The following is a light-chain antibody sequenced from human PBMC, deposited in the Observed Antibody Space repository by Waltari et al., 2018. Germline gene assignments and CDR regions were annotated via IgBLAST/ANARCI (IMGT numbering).Light chain of an antibody. J-gene: IGKJ3*01. CDR2: SAS. CDR3: QQSNIMGT. V-gene: IGKV1-39*01. CDR1: QSISIY. Sequence: DIQMTQSPSSLSASVGDTVTIVCRASQSISIYLNWYQQKPGKPPKLLIFSASSSQSGVPSRFSGSGSGTEFTLTITSLQPEDFATYFCQQSNIMGTFGPGTTVDIK.